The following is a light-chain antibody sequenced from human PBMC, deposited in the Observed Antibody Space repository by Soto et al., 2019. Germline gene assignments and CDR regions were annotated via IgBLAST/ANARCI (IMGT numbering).Light chain of an antibody. CDR1: QSVSSY. V-gene: IGKV3-11*01. CDR3: QQRSDWPPT. J-gene: IGKJ4*01. CDR2: DAS. Sequence: EIVLTQSPATLSFSPGERDTLSCSAGQSVSSYLAWYQQKPGQAPRLLIYDASNRATGIPARFSGSGSGTDFTLTISSLEPEDFAVYYCQQRSDWPPTFGGGTRVEIK.